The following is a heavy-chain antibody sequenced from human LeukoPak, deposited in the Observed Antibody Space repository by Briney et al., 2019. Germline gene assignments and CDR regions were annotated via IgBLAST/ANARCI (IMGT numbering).Heavy chain of an antibody. CDR1: GGTFSSYA. D-gene: IGHD3-22*01. CDR3: ARVGYKVPYYYDSSGYYYGWFDP. CDR2: IIPIFGTA. V-gene: IGHV1-69*01. Sequence: SVKVSCKASGGTFSSYAISWVRQAPGQGLEWMGGIIPIFGTANYAQKFQGRVTITADESTSTAYMELSSLRSEDTAVYYCARVGYKVPYYYDSSGYYYGWFDPWGQGTLVTVSS. J-gene: IGHJ5*02.